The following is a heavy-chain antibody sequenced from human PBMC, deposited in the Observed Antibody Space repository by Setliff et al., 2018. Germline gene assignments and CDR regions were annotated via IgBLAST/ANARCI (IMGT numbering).Heavy chain of an antibody. J-gene: IGHJ3*02. CDR3: ARAGGGHIVVATFDFDI. Sequence: GGSLRLSCAASGFSFGAYVMHWVRQAPGKGLEWVALISYDATKKYYADILEGRFTISRDNSRNTMYLQMNRLRAEDTAVYYCARAGGGHIVVATFDFDIWGQGTMVTVSS. V-gene: IGHV3-30*03. CDR2: ISYDATKK. CDR1: GFSFGAYV. D-gene: IGHD2-21*01.